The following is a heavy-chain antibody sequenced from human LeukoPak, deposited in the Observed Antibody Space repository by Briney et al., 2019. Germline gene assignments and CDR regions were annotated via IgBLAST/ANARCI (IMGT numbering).Heavy chain of an antibody. CDR3: ARGPNCGGDCYSGFIYRQRTKSFDY. J-gene: IGHJ4*02. CDR2: IYYNGGP. CDR1: GGSISSSSYY. V-gene: IGHV4-39*07. D-gene: IGHD2-21*02. Sequence: SETLSLTCTDSGGSISSSSYYWGWIRQPPGKGLEWIGTIYYNGGPQYNPSLKSRVTISVDTSKNQFSLKLSSVTAADTAVYYCARGPNCGGDCYSGFIYRQRTKSFDYWGQGTLVTVSS.